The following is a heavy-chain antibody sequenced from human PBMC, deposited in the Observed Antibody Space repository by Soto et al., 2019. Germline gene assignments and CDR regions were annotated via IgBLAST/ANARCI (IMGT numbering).Heavy chain of an antibody. CDR2: ISAYNGNT. Sequence: GAPRKVSCQASCFTLSNYVISWVGQAPWKRVEWMGWISAYNGNTNYAQKLQGRVTMTTDTSTSTAYMELRSLRSDDTAVYYCARELRKQQLVYYYYGMDVWGQGTTVTVSS. J-gene: IGHJ6*02. CDR3: ARELRKQQLVYYYYGMDV. D-gene: IGHD6-13*01. V-gene: IGHV1-18*01. CDR1: CFTLSNYV.